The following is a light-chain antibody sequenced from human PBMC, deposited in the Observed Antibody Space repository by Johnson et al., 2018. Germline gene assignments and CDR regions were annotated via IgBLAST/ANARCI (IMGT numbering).Light chain of an antibody. CDR1: SSNIGNNY. V-gene: IGLV1-51*02. CDR2: ENN. J-gene: IGLJ1*01. CDR3: GPWDSSLSAGNV. Sequence: QSVLTQPPSVSAAPGQKVTISCSGSSSNIGNNYVSWYQQLPGTAPKLLIYENNKRPSGIPDRFSGSKSGTSATLGITGLQTGDEADYYLGPWDSSLSAGNVFGTGTKVTVL.